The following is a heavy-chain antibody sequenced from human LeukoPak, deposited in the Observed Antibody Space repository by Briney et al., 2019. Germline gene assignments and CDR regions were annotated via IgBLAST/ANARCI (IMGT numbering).Heavy chain of an antibody. D-gene: IGHD1-26*01. V-gene: IGHV1-18*01. Sequence: GASVTVSCTASGYTFTSYGISWVRQAPGQGLEWMGWISAYNGNTNYAQKLQGRVTMTTDTSTSTAYMELRSLRSDDTAVYYCARDMELLDAFDIWGQGTMVTVSS. CDR1: GYTFTSYG. CDR2: ISAYNGNT. CDR3: ARDMELLDAFDI. J-gene: IGHJ3*02.